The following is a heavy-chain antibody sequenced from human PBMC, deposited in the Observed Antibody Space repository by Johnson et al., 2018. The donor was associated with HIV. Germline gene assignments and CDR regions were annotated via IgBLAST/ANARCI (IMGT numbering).Heavy chain of an antibody. CDR1: GFTFNNYG. CDR2: IWFDGSNK. J-gene: IGHJ3*02. V-gene: IGHV3-33*06. Sequence: QVQLVESGGGVVQPGRSLRLSCAASGFTFNNYGIHWVRQAPGKGLEWVAVIWFDGSNKHYADSVKGRFTISRDNSKNTLYLQMNSLRAEDTAVYYCAKEGITREVDIWGQGTMVTVSS. CDR3: AKEGITREVDI. D-gene: IGHD3-10*01.